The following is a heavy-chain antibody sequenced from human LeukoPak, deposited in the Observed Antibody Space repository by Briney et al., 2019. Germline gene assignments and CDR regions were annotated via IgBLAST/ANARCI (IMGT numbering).Heavy chain of an antibody. D-gene: IGHD3-10*01. CDR1: GGSISSYY. CDR2: IYYSGST. V-gene: IGHV4-59*01. J-gene: IGHJ4*02. CDR3: ARARDTMVRGVIIGPHFDY. Sequence: DPSETLSLTCTVSGGSISSYYWSWIRQPPGKGLEWIGYIYYSGSTNYNPSLKSRVTISVDTPKNQFSLKLSSVTAADTAVYYCARARDTMVRGVIIGPHFDYWGQGTLVTVSS.